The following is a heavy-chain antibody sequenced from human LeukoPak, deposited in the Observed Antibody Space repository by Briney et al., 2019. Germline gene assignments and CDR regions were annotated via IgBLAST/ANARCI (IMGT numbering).Heavy chain of an antibody. CDR1: GFTFGSYW. CDR2: INSAGSST. D-gene: IGHD3-10*01. J-gene: IGHJ4*02. V-gene: IGHV3-74*01. CDR3: ATKRGSGSYLIDY. Sequence: GGSLRLSCAASGFTFGSYWMHWVRQAPGKGLVWVSRINSAGSSTSYADSVKGRFTISRDNAKNTLYLQMNSLRAEDTAVYYCATKRGSGSYLIDYWGQGTLVTVSS.